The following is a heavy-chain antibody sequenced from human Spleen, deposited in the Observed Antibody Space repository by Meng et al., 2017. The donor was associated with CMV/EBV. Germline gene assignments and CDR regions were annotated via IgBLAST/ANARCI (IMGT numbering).Heavy chain of an antibody. CDR1: GYTCTSYG. J-gene: IGHJ4*02. D-gene: IGHD1-26*01. CDR3: ARVEGATTEFDY. V-gene: IGHV1-18*01. Sequence: HGQLVQSGAEGQKPGASVKVFCTASGYTCTSYGISWVRQAPGQGLEWMGWISADNGNTKYAQKLQGRVTMTTDTSTSTAYMELRSLRSDDTAVYYCARVEGATTEFDYWGQGTLVTVSS. CDR2: ISADNGNT.